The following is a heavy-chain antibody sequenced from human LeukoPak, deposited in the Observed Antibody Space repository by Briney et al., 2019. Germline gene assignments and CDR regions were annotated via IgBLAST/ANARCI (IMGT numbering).Heavy chain of an antibody. V-gene: IGHV4-30-2*01. CDR2: IYHSGST. CDR3: ARVDSAKYYYDSSGYSNGAFDI. J-gene: IGHJ3*02. D-gene: IGHD3-22*01. Sequence: SETLSLTCAVSGVSISSGGYSWSWIRQPPGKGLEWIGYIYHSGSTYYNPSLKSRVTISVDRSKNQFSLKLSSVTAADTAVYYCARVDSAKYYYDSSGYSNGAFDIWGQGTMVTVSS. CDR1: GVSISSGGYS.